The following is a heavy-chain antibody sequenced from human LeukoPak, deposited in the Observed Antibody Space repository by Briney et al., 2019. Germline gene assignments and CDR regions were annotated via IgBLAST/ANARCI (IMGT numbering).Heavy chain of an antibody. D-gene: IGHD3-10*01. Sequence: GGSLRLSCAASGFTFSSYAMTWVRQAPGKGLEWVSAISPSGGDTYYAESVRGRFTISRDNSKNTLYLEVNSLRAEDTAEYYCAKHLGAGTFSVRYGLDVWGQGTTVTVSS. CDR2: ISPSGGDT. J-gene: IGHJ6*02. CDR3: AKHLGAGTFSVRYGLDV. CDR1: GFTFSSYA. V-gene: IGHV3-23*01.